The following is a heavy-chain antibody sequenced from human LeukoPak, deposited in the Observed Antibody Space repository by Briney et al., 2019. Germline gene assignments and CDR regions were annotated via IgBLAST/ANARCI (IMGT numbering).Heavy chain of an antibody. D-gene: IGHD3-9*01. J-gene: IGHJ6*03. CDR2: IYPGDSDT. CDR1: GYSFNNYW. Sequence: GESLKISCKASGYSFNNYWIAWVRQMPGKGLEWMGIIYPGDSDTRYSPSFQGQVTISADKSISTAYLQWSSLKASDTAMYYCARHRPPYRSYYDILTGSRTAPNDVYYYYMDVWGKGTTVTTSS. CDR3: ARHRPPYRSYYDILTGSRTAPNDVYYYYMDV. V-gene: IGHV5-51*01.